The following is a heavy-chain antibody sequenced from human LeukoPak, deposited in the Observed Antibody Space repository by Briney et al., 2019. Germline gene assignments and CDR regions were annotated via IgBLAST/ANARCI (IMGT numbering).Heavy chain of an antibody. D-gene: IGHD3-10*01. CDR2: VSGSGGNT. J-gene: IGHJ4*02. V-gene: IGHV3-23*01. CDR1: GFTFSSYA. Sequence: GGSLRVSCAASGFTFSSYAMRWVRQGPGEGLEWVSGVSGSGGNTYYADSVKGRFTVSRDNSKNTLFLQMNSLRAEDTAVYYCTKGVQDYSGSYYSFDYWGQGTLVTVSS. CDR3: TKGVQDYSGSYYSFDY.